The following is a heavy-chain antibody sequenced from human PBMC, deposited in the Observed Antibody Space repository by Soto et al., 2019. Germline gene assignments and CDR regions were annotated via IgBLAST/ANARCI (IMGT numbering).Heavy chain of an antibody. Sequence: GGSLRLSCAASGFTFSSYGMHWVRQAPGKGLEWVAVIWYDGSNKYYADSVKGRFTISRDNSKNTLYLQMNSLRAEDTAVYYCALSSSWHGGYYYYGMDVWGQGTTVTVSS. J-gene: IGHJ6*02. V-gene: IGHV3-33*01. CDR3: ALSSSWHGGYYYYGMDV. CDR2: IWYDGSNK. CDR1: GFTFSSYG. D-gene: IGHD6-13*01.